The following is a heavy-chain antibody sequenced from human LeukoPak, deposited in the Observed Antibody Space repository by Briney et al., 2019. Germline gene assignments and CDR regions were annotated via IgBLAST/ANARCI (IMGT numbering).Heavy chain of an antibody. CDR2: IYYSGST. V-gene: IGHV4-59*01. J-gene: IGHJ4*02. Sequence: SETLSLTCTVSGGSFSSYYWNWIRQPPGKGLEWMGYIYYSGSTNCNPSLKSRVTISVDTSKNQFSLKLSSVTAADTAVYYCARVDCSGGSCYSFDYWGQRTVVTVSS. CDR3: ARVDCSGGSCYSFDY. CDR1: GGSFSSYY. D-gene: IGHD2-15*01.